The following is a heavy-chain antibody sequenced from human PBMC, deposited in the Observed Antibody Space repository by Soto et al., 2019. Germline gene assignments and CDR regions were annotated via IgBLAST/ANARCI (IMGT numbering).Heavy chain of an antibody. CDR3: ACSYYYDSSGYPNDAFDI. CDR2: IYHSGST. J-gene: IGHJ3*02. Sequence: SETLSLTCAVFGYSISSGYYWGWIRQPPGKGLEWIGSIYHSGSTYYNPSLKSRVTISVDTSKNQFSLKLSSVTAADTAVYYCACSYYYDSSGYPNDAFDIWGQGTMVTVSS. CDR1: GYSISSGYY. V-gene: IGHV4-38-2*01. D-gene: IGHD3-22*01.